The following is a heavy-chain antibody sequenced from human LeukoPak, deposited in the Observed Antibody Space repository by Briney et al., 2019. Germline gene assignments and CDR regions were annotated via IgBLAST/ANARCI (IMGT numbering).Heavy chain of an antibody. CDR3: ATSRAFDF. V-gene: IGHV1-46*01. CDR1: GYTFTGYY. Sequence: ASVKVSCKASGYTFTGYYMHWVRQAPGQGLEWMGIINPSGDSTNYAQKFQGRVTMTRDTSTSTLYMELSSLRSEDTAIYYCATSRAFDFWGQGTMVTVSS. CDR2: INPSGDST. J-gene: IGHJ3*01.